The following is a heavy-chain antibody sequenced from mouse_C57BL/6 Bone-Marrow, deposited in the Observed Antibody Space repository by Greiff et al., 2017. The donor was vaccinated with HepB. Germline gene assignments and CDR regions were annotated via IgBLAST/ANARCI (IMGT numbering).Heavy chain of an antibody. CDR1: GYSFTDYN. CDR3: ARGGTGTFAY. Sequence: VHVKQSGPELVKPGASVKISCKASGYSFTDYNMNWVKQSTGKSLEWIGVINPNYGTTSYNQKFKGKATLTVDQSSSSAYMQLNSLTAGDSAVYYCARGGTGTFAYWGQGTLVTVSA. V-gene: IGHV1-39*01. D-gene: IGHD4-1*01. J-gene: IGHJ3*01. CDR2: INPNYGTT.